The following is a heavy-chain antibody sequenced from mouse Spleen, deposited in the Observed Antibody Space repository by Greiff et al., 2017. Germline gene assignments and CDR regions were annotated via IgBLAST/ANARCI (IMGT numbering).Heavy chain of an antibody. Sequence: EVMLVESGGGLVKPGGSLKLSCAASGFTFSSYAMSWVRQTPEKRLEWVATISDGGSYTYYPDNVKGRFTISRDNAKNNLYLQMSHLKSEDTAMYYCARRDGNYWFAYWGQGTLVTVSA. J-gene: IGHJ3*01. CDR1: GFTFSSYA. CDR2: ISDGGSYT. V-gene: IGHV5-4*03. CDR3: ARRDGNYWFAY. D-gene: IGHD2-1*01.